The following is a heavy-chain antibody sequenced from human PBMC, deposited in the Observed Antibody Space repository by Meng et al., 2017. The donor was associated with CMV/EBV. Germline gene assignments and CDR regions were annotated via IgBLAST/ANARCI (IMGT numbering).Heavy chain of an antibody. J-gene: IGHJ6*02. Sequence: ASVKVSCKASGYTFTSYDINWVRQATGQGLEWMGWMNPNSGHTDYAQKFQGRVTITRNTSISTAYMELSSLRSEDTAVYYCARDRGITIFGVVIPAGMDVWGQGTTVTVSS. CDR3: ARDRGITIFGVVIPAGMDV. V-gene: IGHV1-8*03. CDR1: GYTFTSYD. CDR2: MNPNSGHT. D-gene: IGHD3-3*01.